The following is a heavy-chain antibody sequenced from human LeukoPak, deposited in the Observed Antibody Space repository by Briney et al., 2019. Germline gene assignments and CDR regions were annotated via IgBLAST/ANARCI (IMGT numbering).Heavy chain of an antibody. Sequence: ASVKVSYKASGYTFTSYYMHWVRQAPGQGLEWMGIMNPSGGGTSYAQKFQGRVTMTRDTSTSTVYMEVSSLRSEDTAVYYCARALEGYSSSSPIDFWGQGTLVTVSS. CDR1: GYTFTSYY. CDR2: MNPSGGGT. V-gene: IGHV1-46*01. D-gene: IGHD6-6*01. CDR3: ARALEGYSSSSPIDF. J-gene: IGHJ4*02.